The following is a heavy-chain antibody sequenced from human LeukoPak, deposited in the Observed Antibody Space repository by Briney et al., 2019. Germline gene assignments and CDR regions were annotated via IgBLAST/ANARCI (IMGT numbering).Heavy chain of an antibody. CDR1: GGSISSYY. V-gene: IGHV4-59*08. CDR2: IYYSGST. CDR3: ARQAGEYNWFDP. D-gene: IGHD3-16*01. J-gene: IGHJ5*02. Sequence: SETLSLTCTVSGGSISSYYWSWIRQPPGKGLEWIGYIYYSGSTNYNPSLKSRVTISVGTSKNQFSLKLSSVTAADTAVYYCARQAGEYNWFDPWGQGTLVTVSS.